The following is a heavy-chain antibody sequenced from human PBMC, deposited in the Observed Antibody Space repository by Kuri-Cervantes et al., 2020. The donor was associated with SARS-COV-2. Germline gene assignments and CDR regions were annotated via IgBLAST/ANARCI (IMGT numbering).Heavy chain of an antibody. CDR2: IYHGGST. CDR1: GYSISSGYY. CDR3: ARHGGQTNWGKGDY. V-gene: IGHV4-38-2*02. J-gene: IGHJ4*02. Sequence: GSLRLSCTVSGYSISSGYYWGWIRQPPGKGLEWIGSIYHGGSTYYNPSLKSRVTISVDTSKNQFSLKLSSVTAADTAVYYCARHGGQTNWGKGDYWGQGTLVTVSS. D-gene: IGHD7-27*01.